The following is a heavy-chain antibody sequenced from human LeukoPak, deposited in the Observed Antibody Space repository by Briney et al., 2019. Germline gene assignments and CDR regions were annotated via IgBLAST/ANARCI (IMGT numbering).Heavy chain of an antibody. CDR3: AIPASGWSPLAY. CDR1: GYSFTNYC. J-gene: IGHJ4*02. D-gene: IGHD6-13*01. V-gene: IGHV5-10-1*01. Sequence: GESLKISCKGSGYSFTNYCISWVRQMPGKGLEWMGRIDPSDSSTSYSPSFQGHVTISTDKSISTAYLQWSSLRASDTAIYYCAIPASGWSPLAYWGQGSLVTVSS. CDR2: IDPSDSST.